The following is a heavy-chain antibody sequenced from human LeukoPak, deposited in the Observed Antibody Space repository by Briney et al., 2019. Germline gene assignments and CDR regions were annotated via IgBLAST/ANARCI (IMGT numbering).Heavy chain of an antibody. J-gene: IGHJ5*02. CDR3: ARRAGIIFTGRKPPRFDP. D-gene: IGHD3-3*02. Sequence: SETLSLTCAVYGGSFSGYYWSWIRQPPGKGLEWIGEINHSGSTNYNPSLKSRITISVDTSKNQFSLKLSSVTAADTAVYYCARRAGIIFTGRKPPRFDPWGQGTLVTVSS. CDR2: INHSGST. V-gene: IGHV4-34*01. CDR1: GGSFSGYY.